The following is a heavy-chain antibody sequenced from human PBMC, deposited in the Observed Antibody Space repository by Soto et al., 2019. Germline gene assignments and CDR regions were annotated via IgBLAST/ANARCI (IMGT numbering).Heavy chain of an antibody. CDR3: ARARGIAARSYYYYGMDV. Sequence: ASVKVSCKASGYTFTGYYMHWVRQAPGQGLGWMGWINPNSGGTNYAQKFQGRVTMTRDTSISTAYMELSRLRSDDTAVYYCARARGIAARSYYYYGMDVWGQGTTVTVSS. D-gene: IGHD6-6*01. V-gene: IGHV1-2*02. CDR2: INPNSGGT. CDR1: GYTFTGYY. J-gene: IGHJ6*02.